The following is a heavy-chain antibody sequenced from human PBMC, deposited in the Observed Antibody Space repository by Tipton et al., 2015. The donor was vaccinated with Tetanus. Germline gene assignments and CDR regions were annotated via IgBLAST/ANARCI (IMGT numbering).Heavy chain of an antibody. Sequence: SLRLSCAASGFIFSSYGIHWVRQAPGKGLEWVAVSWYDGTDKYYADSVKGRFTISRDNSKNTLYLQMNSLRAEDTAVYYGAREADCSGGSGFSGDFDNWGQGTQVTVSS. CDR3: AREADCSGGSGFSGDFDN. D-gene: IGHD2-15*01. CDR2: SWYDGTDK. CDR1: GFIFSSYG. V-gene: IGHV3-33*01. J-gene: IGHJ4*02.